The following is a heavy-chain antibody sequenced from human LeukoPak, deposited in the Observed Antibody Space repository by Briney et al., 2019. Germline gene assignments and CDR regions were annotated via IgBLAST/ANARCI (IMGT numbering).Heavy chain of an antibody. V-gene: IGHV5-51*01. CDR1: GYRFTRYW. CDR2: IDPGDSET. J-gene: IGHJ3*02. CDR3: ARLNDGFDI. Sequence: HGESLKISCKGSGYRFTRYWIAWVRQMPGKDLQWMGIIDPGDSETRYSPSFQGQVTITADKSISTAYLQWSSLKASDTAMYYCARLNDGFDIWGQGAMVIVSS.